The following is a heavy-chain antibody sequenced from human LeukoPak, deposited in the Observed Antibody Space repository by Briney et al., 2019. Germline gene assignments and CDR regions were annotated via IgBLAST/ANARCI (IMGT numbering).Heavy chain of an antibody. D-gene: IGHD2-2*01. CDR1: GFPFSSYW. Sequence: GGSLRLSCAASGFPFSSYWIHWVRQAPGKGLVWVSRINSDGSSTSYADSVKGRFTISRDNAKHTVQLQMNSLRAEDTAVYYCAGDTGSTNYRAFDPWGQGTLVTVSS. V-gene: IGHV3-74*01. J-gene: IGHJ5*02. CDR2: INSDGSST. CDR3: AGDTGSTNYRAFDP.